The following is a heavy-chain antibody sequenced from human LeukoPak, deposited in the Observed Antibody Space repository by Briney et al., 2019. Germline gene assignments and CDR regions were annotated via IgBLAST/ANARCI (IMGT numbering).Heavy chain of an antibody. J-gene: IGHJ4*02. Sequence: KISCKGSGYSFTSYWIGWVRQMPGKGLEWMGVIYPGDSDTRYSPSFQGQVTISADKSISTAYLQWSNLKASDTAKYYCARSRGGSSWRNFDYWGQGTLVTVSS. CDR3: ARSRGGSSWRNFDY. D-gene: IGHD6-13*01. CDR1: GYSFTSYW. CDR2: IYPGDSDT. V-gene: IGHV5-51*01.